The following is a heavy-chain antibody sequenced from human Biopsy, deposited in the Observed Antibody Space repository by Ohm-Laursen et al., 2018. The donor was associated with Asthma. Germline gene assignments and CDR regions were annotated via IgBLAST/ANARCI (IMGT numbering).Heavy chain of an antibody. D-gene: IGHD3-9*01. J-gene: IGHJ6*02. CDR2: LFHSGTT. CDR3: ARMNTLIQAANYFSYAMDV. V-gene: IGHV4-30-2*01. Sequence: NWVRQPPGKGLELIAYLFHSGTTYYNPSLKSRVTISVDRSQRQFSLKVNSVTAADTAVYYCARMNTLIQAANYFSYAMDVWGQGTTVTVSS.